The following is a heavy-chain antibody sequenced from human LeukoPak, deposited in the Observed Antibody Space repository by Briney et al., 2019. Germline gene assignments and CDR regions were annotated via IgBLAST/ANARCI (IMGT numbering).Heavy chain of an antibody. V-gene: IGHV3-23*01. D-gene: IGHD3-3*01. CDR2: ISGSGGGT. CDR3: AKDGEKRRDTLKYYGFWSGYYHFDY. Sequence: GGSLRLSCAASGFTFSSYAMSWVRQAPGKGLEWVSAISGSGGGTYYADSVKGRFTISRDNSKNTLYLQMNSLRAEDTAVYYCAKDGEKRRDTLKYYGFWSGYYHFDYWGQGTLVTVSS. CDR1: GFTFSSYA. J-gene: IGHJ4*02.